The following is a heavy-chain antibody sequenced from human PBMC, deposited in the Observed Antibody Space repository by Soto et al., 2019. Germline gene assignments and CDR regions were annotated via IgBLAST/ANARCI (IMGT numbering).Heavy chain of an antibody. V-gene: IGHV4-31*03. CDR2: IYYSGST. D-gene: IGHD6-19*01. J-gene: IGHJ4*02. CDR1: GGSISSGGYY. Sequence: SETLSLTCTVSGGSISSGGYYWSWIRQHPGKGLEWIGYIYYSGSTYYNPSLKSRVTISVDTSKNQFSLKLSSVTAADTAVYYCARASIAVAGDGFDYWGQRTLVTVSS. CDR3: ARASIAVAGDGFDY.